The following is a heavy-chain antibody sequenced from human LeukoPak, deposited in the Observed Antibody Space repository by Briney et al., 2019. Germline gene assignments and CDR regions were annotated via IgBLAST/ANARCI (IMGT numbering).Heavy chain of an antibody. Sequence: SETLSLTCTVSGGSISSYYWSWIRQPPGKGLEWIGYIHYSGSTNYNPSLKSRVTISVDTSKNQFSLKLSSVTAADTAVYYCARKYSSSAPPLYWGQGTLVTVSS. V-gene: IGHV4-59*01. D-gene: IGHD6-6*01. CDR2: IHYSGST. CDR1: GGSISSYY. CDR3: ARKYSSSAPPLY. J-gene: IGHJ4*02.